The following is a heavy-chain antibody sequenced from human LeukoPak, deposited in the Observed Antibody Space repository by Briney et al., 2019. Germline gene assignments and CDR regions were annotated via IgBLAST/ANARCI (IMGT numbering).Heavy chain of an antibody. CDR3: AREHTYYFGSQTSTLDV. Sequence: PSETLSLTCSVSGGFISTGNYYWTWIRQPPGKGLEWIGYIYYTGSVDYNPSLKSRLTISLDTSKNQFPLKLNSVTAADTAVYYCAREHTYYFGSQTSTLDVWGQGTAVTVSS. CDR2: IYYTGSV. V-gene: IGHV4-61*01. D-gene: IGHD3-10*01. J-gene: IGHJ6*02. CDR1: GGFISTGNYY.